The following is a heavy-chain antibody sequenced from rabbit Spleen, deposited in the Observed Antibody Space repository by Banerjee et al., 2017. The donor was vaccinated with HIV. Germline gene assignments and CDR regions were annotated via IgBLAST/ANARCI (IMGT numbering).Heavy chain of an antibody. CDR2: IFTGNGKT. V-gene: IGHV1S45*01. CDR1: GFSFSSNW. CDR3: ARDLVGVIGWNFYL. Sequence: QQQLVESGGGLVKPGGTLTLTCTVSGFSFSSNWICWVRQAPGKGLEWIGSIFTGNGKTAYASWAKGRFTISRTSSTTVTLRMTSLTAADRATYFCARDLVGVIGWNFYLWGPGTLVTVS. D-gene: IGHD1-1*01. J-gene: IGHJ4*01.